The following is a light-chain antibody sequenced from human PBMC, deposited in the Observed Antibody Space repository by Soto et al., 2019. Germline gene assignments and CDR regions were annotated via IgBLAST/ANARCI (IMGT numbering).Light chain of an antibody. CDR3: QQYYTTLS. CDR1: QSVLYNSDNKNY. J-gene: IGKJ4*01. Sequence: DIVLTQSPDSLAVSLGERATINCKSSQSVLYNSDNKNYLAWYQQKAGQPPKLLIYWASTRDSGVPDRFSGSGSVADFTLTISNLQAEDVAVYYCQQYYTTLSFGGGTKGEIK. V-gene: IGKV4-1*01. CDR2: WAS.